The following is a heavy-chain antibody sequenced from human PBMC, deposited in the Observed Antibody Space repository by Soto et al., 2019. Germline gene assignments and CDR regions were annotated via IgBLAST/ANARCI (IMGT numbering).Heavy chain of an antibody. V-gene: IGHV4-30-4*01. D-gene: IGHD1-26*01. CDR2: IYYSGST. CDR3: ASSLGGATWGFDY. Sequence: KPSETLSLTCTVSGGSISSGDYYWSWIRQPPGKGLEWIGYIYYSGSTYYNPSLKSRVTISVDTSKNQFSLKLSSVTAADTAVYYCASSLGGATWGFDYWGQGTLVTVSS. J-gene: IGHJ4*02. CDR1: GGSISSGDYY.